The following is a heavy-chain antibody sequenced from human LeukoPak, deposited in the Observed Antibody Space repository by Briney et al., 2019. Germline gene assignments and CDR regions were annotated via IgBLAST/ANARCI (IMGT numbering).Heavy chain of an antibody. CDR2: IYSGGST. Sequence: GGSLRLSCAASGFTVSSNYMSWVRQAPGKGLEWVSVIYSGGSTYYADYVKGRFTISRDNSKNTLYLQMNSLRAEDTAVYYCARAGSYSSSWYKSPSWFDPWGQGTLVTVSS. J-gene: IGHJ5*02. CDR1: GFTVSSNY. CDR3: ARAGSYSSSWYKSPSWFDP. V-gene: IGHV3-66*01. D-gene: IGHD6-13*01.